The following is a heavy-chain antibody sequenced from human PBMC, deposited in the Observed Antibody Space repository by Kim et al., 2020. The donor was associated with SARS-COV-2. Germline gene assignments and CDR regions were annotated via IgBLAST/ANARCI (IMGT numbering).Heavy chain of an antibody. CDR1: GFTFSSYG. Sequence: GGSLRLSCAASGFTFSSYGMNWVRQAPGKGLEWVAVISYDGSNKYYADSVKGRFTISRDNSENTLYLQMNSLRAEDTAVYYCAKESGSGSYSAWTYCFYFMDLGGQGNTVSVSS. J-gene: IGHJ6*01. CDR2: ISYDGSNK. D-gene: IGHD3-10*01. V-gene: IGHV3-30*18. CDR3: AKESGSGSYSAWTYCFYFMDL.